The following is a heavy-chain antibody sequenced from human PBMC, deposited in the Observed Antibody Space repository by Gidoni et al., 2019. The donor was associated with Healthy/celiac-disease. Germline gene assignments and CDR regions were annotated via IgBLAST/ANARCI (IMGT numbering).Heavy chain of an antibody. V-gene: IGHV4-31*03. CDR1: GCSLSSGGYY. CDR3: ARSPNQYQLLFFDY. Sequence: QVQLQESGPGLVKPSQTLSLTCTVSGCSLSSGGYYWSWIRQHPGKGLEWIGYIYYSGSTYYNPSLKSRVTISVDTSKNQFSLKLSSVTAADTAVYYCARSPNQYQLLFFDYWGQGTLVTVSS. D-gene: IGHD2-2*01. CDR2: IYYSGST. J-gene: IGHJ4*02.